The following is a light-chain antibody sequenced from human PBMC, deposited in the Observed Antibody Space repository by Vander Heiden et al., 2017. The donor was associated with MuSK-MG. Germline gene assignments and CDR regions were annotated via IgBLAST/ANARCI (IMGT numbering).Light chain of an antibody. CDR3: QSYDSSLSMYV. CDR1: RSNSGAGYD. V-gene: IGLV1-40*01. CDR2: GDT. J-gene: IGLJ1*01. Sequence: QSVLTQPPSVSGAPGQRVTISCTWSRSNSGAGYDVHWYQQLPGTAPKLLIYGDTNRPSGVPDRFSGSKSGTSASLAITGLQAEDEADYYCQSYDSSLSMYVFGTGTKFTAL.